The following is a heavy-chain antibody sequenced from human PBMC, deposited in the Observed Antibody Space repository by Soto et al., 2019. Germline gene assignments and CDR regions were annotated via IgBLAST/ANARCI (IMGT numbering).Heavy chain of an antibody. Sequence: SVKVSCKTSGYTFINYDIHWVRQAPGQGLEWMGGIIPIFGTANYAQKFQGRVTITADESTSTAYMELSSLRSEDTVVYYYARDISPGDRVIFAYWGQGSLVTVSS. V-gene: IGHV1-69*13. CDR2: IIPIFGTA. CDR3: ARDISPGDRVIFAY. CDR1: GYTFINYD. J-gene: IGHJ4*02. D-gene: IGHD7-27*01.